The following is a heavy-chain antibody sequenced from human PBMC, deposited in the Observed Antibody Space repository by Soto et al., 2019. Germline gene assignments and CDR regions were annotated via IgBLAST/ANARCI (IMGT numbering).Heavy chain of an antibody. CDR2: IYYRGST. CDR3: ARGTYYDFWSGYYNPYYYYGMDV. CDR1: GGSISSGGYY. J-gene: IGHJ6*02. V-gene: IGHV4-31*03. Sequence: QVQLQESGPGLVKPSQTLSLTCTVSGGSISSGGYYWSWIRQHPGKGLEWIGYIYYRGSTYYNPSLKSRVTISVDTSKNQFSLKLSSVTAADTAVYYCARGTYYDFWSGYYNPYYYYGMDVWGQGTTVTVSS. D-gene: IGHD3-3*01.